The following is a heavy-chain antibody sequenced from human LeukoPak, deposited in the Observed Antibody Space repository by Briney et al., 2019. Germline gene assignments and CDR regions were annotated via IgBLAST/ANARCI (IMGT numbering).Heavy chain of an antibody. D-gene: IGHD6-19*01. CDR2: IYSGGAT. J-gene: IGHJ4*02. Sequence: GGSLRLSCAASGFTVISNYMNWVRPAPGKGLEWVSIIYSGGATYYADSVKGRFTISRDNAKNSPFLQVSSLRVEDTAVYYCARLYSTGCYGGPDYWGQGTLVAVSS. CDR1: GFTVISNY. V-gene: IGHV3-66*01. CDR3: ARLYSTGCYGGPDY.